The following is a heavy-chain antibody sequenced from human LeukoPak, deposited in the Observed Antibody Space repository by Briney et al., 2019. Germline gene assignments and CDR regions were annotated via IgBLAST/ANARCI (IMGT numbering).Heavy chain of an antibody. Sequence: SETLALTCTVSGGPISSYYWRWIRQPPGKGLEWVGYIYTSGSTNYNPSLTSRVTISVDTSKNQFSLKLSSVTAADTAVYYCARHGLTMFGVVSEIDPWGQGTPVTVSS. CDR2: IYTSGST. CDR1: GGPISSYY. CDR3: ARHGLTMFGVVSEIDP. D-gene: IGHD3-3*01. V-gene: IGHV4-4*09. J-gene: IGHJ5*02.